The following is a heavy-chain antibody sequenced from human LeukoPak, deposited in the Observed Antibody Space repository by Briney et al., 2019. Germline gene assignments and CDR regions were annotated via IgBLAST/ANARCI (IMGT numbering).Heavy chain of an antibody. J-gene: IGHJ4*02. D-gene: IGHD6-19*01. CDR1: GGSISSYY. CDR3: ARGPAVADFDY. CDR2: IYYSGST. V-gene: IGHV4-59*01. Sequence: PSETLSLTCTVSGGSISSYYCSWIRQPPGKGLEWIGYIYYSGSTNYNPSLKSRVTISVDTSKNQFSLKLSSVTAADTAVYYCARGPAVADFDYWGQGTLVTVSS.